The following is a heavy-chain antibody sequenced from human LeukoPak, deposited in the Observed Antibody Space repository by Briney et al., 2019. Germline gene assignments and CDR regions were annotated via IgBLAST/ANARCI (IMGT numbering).Heavy chain of an antibody. V-gene: IGHV3-9*01. CDR1: GFTFDSYA. J-gene: IGHJ6*02. CDR2: ISWNSGSI. Sequence: GGSLRLSCAASGFTFDSYAMSWVRQAPGKGLEWVSGISWNSGSIGYADSVKGRFTISRDNAKNSLYLQMNSLRAEDTALYYCAKGASDYYYYYGMDVWGQGTTVTVSS. CDR3: AKGASDYYYYYGMDV. D-gene: IGHD1-26*01.